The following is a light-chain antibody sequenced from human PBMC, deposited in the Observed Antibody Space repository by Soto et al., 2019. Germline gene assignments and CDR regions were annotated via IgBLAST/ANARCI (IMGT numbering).Light chain of an antibody. V-gene: IGKV3-20*01. CDR2: GAS. J-gene: IGKJ5*01. CDR3: QQYSSSPIT. CDR1: QSVSSRN. Sequence: EIVLTQSPGTLSLSPGERATLSCRASQSVSSRNLAWYQQKPGQAPRLLIYGASSRATGIPDRFSGSGSGTDFTLTISKLEPEDFAVYYCQQYSSSPITFGQGTRLEIK.